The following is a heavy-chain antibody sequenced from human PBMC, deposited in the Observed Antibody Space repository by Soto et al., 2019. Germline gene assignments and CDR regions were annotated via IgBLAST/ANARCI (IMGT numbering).Heavy chain of an antibody. V-gene: IGHV1-2*02. CDR1: GYTFTGYY. J-gene: IGHJ6*02. CDR3: ARDLRFLEWLPMGYYGMDV. CDR2: INPNSGGT. Sequence: ASVKVSCKASGYTFTGYYMHWVRQAPGQGLEWMGWINPNSGGTNYAQKFQGRVTMTRDTSISTAYMELSRLRSDDTAVYYCARDLRFLEWLPMGYYGMDVWGQGPTVTVSS. D-gene: IGHD3-3*01.